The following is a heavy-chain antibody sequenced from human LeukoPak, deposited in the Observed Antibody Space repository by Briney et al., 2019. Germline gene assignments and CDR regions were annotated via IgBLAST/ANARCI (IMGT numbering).Heavy chain of an antibody. J-gene: IGHJ4*02. CDR1: GFTFDIYG. CDR3: ARGDDGAY. D-gene: IGHD3-16*01. V-gene: IGHV3-48*04. Sequence: GGSLRLSCAASGFTFDIYGMNWIRQAPGKGLEWVSHIGSGSSPKYYADSVRGRFTISRDNAKKSLYLQMNSLRVEDTAVYYCARGDDGAYWGQGTLVTVSS. CDR2: IGSGSSPK.